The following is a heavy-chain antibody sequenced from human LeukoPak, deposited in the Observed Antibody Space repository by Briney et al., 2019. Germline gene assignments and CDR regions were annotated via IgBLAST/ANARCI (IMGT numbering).Heavy chain of an antibody. D-gene: IGHD3-9*01. CDR3: AREPSFDILTGYLAY. V-gene: IGHV3-7*01. CDR1: GFTFSSYW. J-gene: IGHJ4*02. Sequence: GGSLRLSCAASGFTFSSYWMSWVRQAPGKGLEWVANIKQDGSEKYYVDSVKGRFTISRDNAKNTLYLEMNSLRAEDTAVYYCAREPSFDILTGYLAYWGQGTLVTVSS. CDR2: IKQDGSEK.